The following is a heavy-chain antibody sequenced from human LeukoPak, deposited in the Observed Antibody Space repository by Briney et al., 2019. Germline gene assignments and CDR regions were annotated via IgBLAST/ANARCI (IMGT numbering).Heavy chain of an antibody. D-gene: IGHD6-13*01. J-gene: IGHJ6*02. V-gene: IGHV4-34*01. CDR2: INHSGST. CDR3: ARGPGGASSWYYYGMDV. Sequence: SETLSLTCAVYGVSFSGYYWSWIRQPPGKGLEWIGEINHSGSTNYNPSLKSRVTISVDTSKNQFSLKLSSVTAADTAVYYCARGPGGASSWYYYGMDVWGQGTTVTVSS. CDR1: GVSFSGYY.